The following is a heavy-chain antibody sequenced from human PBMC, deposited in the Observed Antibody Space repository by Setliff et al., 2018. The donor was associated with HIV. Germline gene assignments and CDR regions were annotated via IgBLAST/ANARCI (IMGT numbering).Heavy chain of an antibody. CDR3: ASRIYYYDSNNFLREEGFDP. D-gene: IGHD3-22*01. V-gene: IGHV4-39*01. CDR1: GDSATNSRYY. J-gene: IGHJ5*02. CDR2: IHYDERT. Sequence: SETLSLTCTVSGDSATNSRYYWAWIRQPPGKGLEYIGSIHYDERTYYNPPLKSRVTISLETSKNQFSLNLTSVHAADTAVYYCASRIYYYDSNNFLREEGFDPWGQGTLVTVSS.